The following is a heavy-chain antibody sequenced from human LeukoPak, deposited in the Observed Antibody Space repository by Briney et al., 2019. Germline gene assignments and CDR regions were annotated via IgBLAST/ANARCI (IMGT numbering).Heavy chain of an antibody. V-gene: IGHV3-66*01. D-gene: IGHD4-17*01. J-gene: IGHJ4*02. CDR2: IHSGGRT. CDR1: GFTVSDND. CDR3: ARNGIYGDYV. Sequence: GGSLRLSCAASGFTVSDNDMSWVRQAPGKGLEWVSDIHSGGRTYCADSLKDRFTISRDNSENTLYLQMNSLRAEDTAVYYCARNGIYGDYVWGQGTLVTVSS.